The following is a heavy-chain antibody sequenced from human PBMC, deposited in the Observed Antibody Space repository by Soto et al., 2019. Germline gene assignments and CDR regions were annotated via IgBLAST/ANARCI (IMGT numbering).Heavy chain of an antibody. CDR3: ATEFPDYGDYASAEYFQH. V-gene: IGHV3-33*01. Sequence: QVQLVESGGGVVQPGRSLRLSCAASGFTFSSYGMHWVRQAPGKGLEWAAVIWYDGSNKYYADSVKGRFTISRDNSKNTLYLQMNSLRAEDTAVYYCATEFPDYGDYASAEYFQHWGQGTLVTVSS. J-gene: IGHJ1*01. CDR1: GFTFSSYG. CDR2: IWYDGSNK. D-gene: IGHD4-17*01.